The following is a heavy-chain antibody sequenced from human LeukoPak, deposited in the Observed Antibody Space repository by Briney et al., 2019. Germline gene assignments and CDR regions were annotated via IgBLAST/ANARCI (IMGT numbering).Heavy chain of an antibody. CDR1: GFTFSSYA. J-gene: IGHJ4*02. V-gene: IGHV3-30-3*01. D-gene: IGHD3-3*01. Sequence: PGGSLRLSCAASGFTFSSYAMHWVRQAPGKGLEWVAVISYDGSNKYYADSVKGRFTISRDNSKNTLYLQMNSLRAEDTAVYYCANSLFFIGNFDYWGQGTLVTVSS. CDR2: ISYDGSNK. CDR3: ANSLFFIGNFDY.